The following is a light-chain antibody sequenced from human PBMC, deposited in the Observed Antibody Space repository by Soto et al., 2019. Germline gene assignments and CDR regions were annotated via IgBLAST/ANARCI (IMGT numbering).Light chain of an antibody. Sequence: QSALTQPASVSGSPGQSITISCTGPSTDIGAYNYVSWYQQHPGKAPKLLIYEVTNRPSGVSNRFSGSKSGNTASLTISGLQAEDEANYYCNSYTTLSNRVFGTGTKVTVL. J-gene: IGLJ1*01. CDR3: NSYTTLSNRV. V-gene: IGLV2-14*01. CDR1: STDIGAYNY. CDR2: EVT.